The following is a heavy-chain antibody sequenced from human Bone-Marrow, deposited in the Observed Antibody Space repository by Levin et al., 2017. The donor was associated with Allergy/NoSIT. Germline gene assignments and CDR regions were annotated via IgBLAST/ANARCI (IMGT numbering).Heavy chain of an antibody. Sequence: GESLKISCKASGYTFTGYYMHWVRQAPGQGLEWMGRINPNSGGTNYAQKFQGRVTMTRDTSISTAYMELSRLRSDDTAVYYCARGKALLLVDYWFDPWGQGTLVTVSS. V-gene: IGHV1-2*06. CDR1: GYTFTGYY. CDR2: INPNSGGT. D-gene: IGHD3-10*01. J-gene: IGHJ5*02. CDR3: ARGKALLLVDYWFDP.